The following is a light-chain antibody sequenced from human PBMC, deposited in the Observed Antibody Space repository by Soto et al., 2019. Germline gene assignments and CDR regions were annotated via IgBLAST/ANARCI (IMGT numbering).Light chain of an antibody. Sequence: QSVLTQPPSVSGAPGQRVTISCIGSSSNIGAGCDVHWYQQLPLTAPKFLIYDNRNRPSGVPDRFSGSKSGTSASLAITGLQAAPDYYCQAQDSSLSGRVFGGGTKLTV. CDR2: DNR. CDR1: SSNIGAGCD. V-gene: IGLV1-40*01. J-gene: IGLJ3*02. CDR3: QAQDSSLSGRV.